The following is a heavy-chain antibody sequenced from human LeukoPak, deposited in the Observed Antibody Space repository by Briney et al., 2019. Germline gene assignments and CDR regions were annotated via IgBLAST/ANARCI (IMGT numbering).Heavy chain of an antibody. CDR3: ARDPGLLDPHDAFDI. Sequence: PGGSLRLSCAASGFTFSSYWMNWVRQAPGKGLEWVANIKQDGSEIHFVDSVKGRFTIFRDNPQNSLYLQMHSLRAEDTAVYYCARDPGLLDPHDAFDIWGQGTMVTVSS. CDR1: GFTFSSYW. V-gene: IGHV3-7*01. CDR2: IKQDGSEI. D-gene: IGHD2-15*01. J-gene: IGHJ3*02.